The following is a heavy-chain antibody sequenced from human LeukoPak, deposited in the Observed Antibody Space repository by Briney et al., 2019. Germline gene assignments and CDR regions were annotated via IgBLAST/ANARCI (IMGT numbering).Heavy chain of an antibody. J-gene: IGHJ4*02. CDR2: IYYSGST. V-gene: IGHV4-59*01. Sequence: PSETLSLTCTVSGGSISSYYWSWIRQPPGKGLEWIGYIYYSGSTNYNPSLKSRVTISVDTPKNQFSLKLSSVTAADTAVYYCARGGYGDTFDYWGQGTLVTVSS. D-gene: IGHD4-17*01. CDR3: ARGGYGDTFDY. CDR1: GGSISSYY.